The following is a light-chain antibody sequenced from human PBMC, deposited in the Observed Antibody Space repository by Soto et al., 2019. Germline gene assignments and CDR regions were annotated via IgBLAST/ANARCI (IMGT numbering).Light chain of an antibody. CDR1: QSVSSSY. J-gene: IGKJ5*01. Sequence: EIVLTQSPGTLSLSPGERATLSCRASQSVSSSYLAWYQQKPGQAPRLLIYGASSRATGIPDRFSGSGSGTDFTLPISRLEPEDFAGYYCQQYGSSPPITFGQGTRLEIK. V-gene: IGKV3-20*01. CDR2: GAS. CDR3: QQYGSSPPIT.